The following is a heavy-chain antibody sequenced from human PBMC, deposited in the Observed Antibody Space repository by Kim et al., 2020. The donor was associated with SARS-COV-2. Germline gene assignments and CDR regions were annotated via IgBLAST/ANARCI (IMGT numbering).Heavy chain of an antibody. D-gene: IGHD2-2*02. CDR1: GFTFSSYS. V-gene: IGHV3-21*01. J-gene: IGHJ1*01. CDR2: ISSSSSYI. CDR3: ARLRRRGYCSSTSCYTGYFQH. Sequence: GGSLRLSCAASGFTFSSYSMNWVRQAPGKGLEWVSSISSSSSYIYYADSVKGRFTISRDNAKNSLYLQMNSLRAEDTAVYYCARLRRRGYCSSTSCYTGYFQHWGQGTLVTVSS.